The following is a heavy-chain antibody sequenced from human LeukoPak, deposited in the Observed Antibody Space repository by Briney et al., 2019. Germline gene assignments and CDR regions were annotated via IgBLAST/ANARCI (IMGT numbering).Heavy chain of an antibody. CDR3: ARVGYSYGPALFDY. D-gene: IGHD5-18*01. CDR2: ISSSSSYI. J-gene: IGHJ4*02. Sequence: TGGSLRLSCAASGFTFSAFAMTWVRQAPGKGLEWVSSISSSSSYIYYADSVKGRFTISRDNAKNSLYLQMNSLRAEDTAVYYCARVGYSYGPALFDYWGQGTLVTVSS. V-gene: IGHV3-21*01. CDR1: GFTFSAFA.